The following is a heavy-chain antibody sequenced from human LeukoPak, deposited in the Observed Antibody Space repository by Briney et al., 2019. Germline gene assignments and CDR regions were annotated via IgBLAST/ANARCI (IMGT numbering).Heavy chain of an antibody. D-gene: IGHD5-12*01. J-gene: IGHJ3*02. CDR2: INWNGGST. Sequence: PGGSLSLSCAASRFIFDDYGMSWVRQAPGKGLEWVSGINWNGGSTGYADSVKGRFTISRDNAKNSLYLQMNSLRAEDTALYYCARDSVATTAFDIWGQGTMVTVSS. CDR1: RFIFDDYG. V-gene: IGHV3-20*04. CDR3: ARDSVATTAFDI.